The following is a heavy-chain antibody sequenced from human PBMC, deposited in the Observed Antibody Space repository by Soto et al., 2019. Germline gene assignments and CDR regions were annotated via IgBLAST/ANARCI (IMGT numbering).Heavy chain of an antibody. Sequence: SETLSLTCTVSGGPISSGGYYWNWIRQHPGKGLEWMGYIYCSGSTYYNPSLKSRVTISVDTSKNQFSLKLSSVTAADTAVYYCARVSLIYEGRGPNDYWGQGTLVTVSS. CDR2: IYCSGST. CDR3: ARVSLIYEGRGPNDY. J-gene: IGHJ4*02. V-gene: IGHV4-31*03. CDR1: GGPISSGGYY. D-gene: IGHD3-22*01.